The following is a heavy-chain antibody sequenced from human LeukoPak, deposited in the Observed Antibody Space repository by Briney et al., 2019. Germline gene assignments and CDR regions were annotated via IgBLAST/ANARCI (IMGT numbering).Heavy chain of an antibody. J-gene: IGHJ4*02. Sequence: PGGSLRLSCAASGVTLSSFSINWVPQAPGKGVEWGSYIYSSSSTTYYADSEKGRFTISRDNAKNSLYLQMNSLRAEDTAVYYCARDSPDYDFWSGYPQFDYWGQGTLVTVSS. CDR2: IYSSSSTT. CDR3: ARDSPDYDFWSGYPQFDY. D-gene: IGHD3-3*01. V-gene: IGHV3-48*01. CDR1: GVTLSSFS.